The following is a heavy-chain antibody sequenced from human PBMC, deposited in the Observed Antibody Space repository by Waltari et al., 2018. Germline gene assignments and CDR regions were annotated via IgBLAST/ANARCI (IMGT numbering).Heavy chain of an antibody. J-gene: IGHJ3*01. V-gene: IGHV4-59*01. Sequence: QVQVQESGPGLVKPSESLSLPCPVSGGSITNYFWSWIRQPPGRALECVAYIYHSGNTNCNPSLNSRVTISEDTSENQFSLKLNSVTAADTAVYYCARVGGTYGNSFDLWGEGIMVTVSS. D-gene: IGHD1-26*01. CDR3: ARVGGTYGNSFDL. CDR2: IYHSGNT. CDR1: GGSITNYF.